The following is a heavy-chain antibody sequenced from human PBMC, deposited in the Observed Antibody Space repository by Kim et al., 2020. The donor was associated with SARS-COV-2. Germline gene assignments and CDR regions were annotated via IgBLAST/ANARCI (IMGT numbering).Heavy chain of an antibody. CDR3: AKVHCSSTSCPVGDAFDI. Sequence: GGSLRLSCAASGFTFSSYGMHWVRQAPGKGLEWVAVISYDGSNKYYADSVKGRFTISRDNSKNTLYLQMNSLRAEDTAVYYCAKVHCSSTSCPVGDAFDIWGQGTMVTVSS. CDR2: ISYDGSNK. J-gene: IGHJ3*02. CDR1: GFTFSSYG. D-gene: IGHD2-2*01. V-gene: IGHV3-30*18.